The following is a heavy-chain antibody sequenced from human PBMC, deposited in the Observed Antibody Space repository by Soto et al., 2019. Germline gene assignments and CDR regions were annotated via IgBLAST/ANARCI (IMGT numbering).Heavy chain of an antibody. D-gene: IGHD3-10*01. V-gene: IGHV1-69*02. CDR3: GGGGESYCGSGSAPSSYWYFDR. J-gene: IGHJ2*01. CDR1: GGTFSSYT. CDR2: IIPILGIA. Sequence: QVQLVQSGAEVKKPGSSVKVSCKASGGTFSSYTISWVRQAPGQGLEWMGRIIPILGIANYAKKFQGRVTITAHKATSSAYMELSSLRSEATALYCCGGGGESYCGSGSAPSSYWYFDRWGRGTLATV.